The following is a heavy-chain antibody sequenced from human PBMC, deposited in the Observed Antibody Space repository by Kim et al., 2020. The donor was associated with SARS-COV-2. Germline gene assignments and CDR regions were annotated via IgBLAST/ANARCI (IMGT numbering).Heavy chain of an antibody. CDR2: IYPGDSDT. CDR3: ASSDSSGWYGEGYYYGMDV. J-gene: IGHJ6*02. Sequence: GESLKISCKGSGYSFTSYWIGWVRQMPGKGLEWMGIIYPGDSDTRYSPSFQGQVTISADKSISTAYLQWSSLKASDTAMYYCASSDSSGWYGEGYYYGMDVWGQGTTVTVSS. CDR1: GYSFTSYW. D-gene: IGHD6-19*01. V-gene: IGHV5-51*01.